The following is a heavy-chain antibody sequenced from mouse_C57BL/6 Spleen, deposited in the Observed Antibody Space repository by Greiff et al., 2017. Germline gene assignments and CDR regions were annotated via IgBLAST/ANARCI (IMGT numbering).Heavy chain of an antibody. CDR3: ARSSSLAMDY. CDR2: IYPGDGDT. V-gene: IGHV1-82*01. CDR1: GYAFSSSW. J-gene: IGHJ4*01. D-gene: IGHD1-1*01. Sequence: QVQLQQSGPELVKPGASVKISCKASGYAFSSSWMNWVKQRPGKGLEWIGRIYPGDGDTNYNGKFKGKATLTADKSSSTAYMQLSSLTSEDSAVYFCARSSSLAMDYWGQGTSVTVSS.